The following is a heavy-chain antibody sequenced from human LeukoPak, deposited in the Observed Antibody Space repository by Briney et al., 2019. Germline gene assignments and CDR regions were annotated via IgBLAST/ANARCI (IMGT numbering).Heavy chain of an antibody. D-gene: IGHD3-10*01. Sequence: GGSLRLSCAASGFTFSNAWMSWVRQAPGKGVEWGGRIKSKTDGGTTDYAAPVKGRFPISRDDSKNTLYLQMNSLKTEDTAVYYCTTNYYGSGSYSHYYYGMDVWGKGTTVTVSS. J-gene: IGHJ6*04. V-gene: IGHV3-15*01. CDR2: IKSKTDGGTT. CDR3: TTNYYGSGSYSHYYYGMDV. CDR1: GFTFSNAW.